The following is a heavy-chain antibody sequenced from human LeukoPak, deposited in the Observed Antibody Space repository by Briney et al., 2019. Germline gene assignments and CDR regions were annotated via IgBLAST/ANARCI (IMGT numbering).Heavy chain of an antibody. J-gene: IGHJ5*02. CDR2: INPDGTTT. Sequence: GGSLRLSCAASGFTFSNYWMFWVRQAPGEGLLWLSHINPDGTTTDYVDSVKGRFTVSRDNAQNTLFLQMNSLRAEDTAVYYCTRHLRLTGDQWGQGTLVTVSS. CDR3: TRHLRLTGDQ. V-gene: IGHV3-74*01. CDR1: GFTFSNYW. D-gene: IGHD6-25*01.